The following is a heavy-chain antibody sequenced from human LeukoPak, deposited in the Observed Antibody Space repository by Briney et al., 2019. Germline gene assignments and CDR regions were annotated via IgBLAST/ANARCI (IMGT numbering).Heavy chain of an antibody. CDR3: ARDPNNWNDVAWFDP. CDR1: GFTFSSYS. J-gene: IGHJ5*02. CDR2: ISSSSSTI. D-gene: IGHD1-20*01. V-gene: IGHV3-48*04. Sequence: GGSLRLSCAASGFTFSSYSMNWVRQAPGKGLEWVSYISSSSSTIYYADSVKGRFTISRDNAKNSLLLQMNSLRAEDTAVYYCARDPNNWNDVAWFDPWGQGTLVTVSS.